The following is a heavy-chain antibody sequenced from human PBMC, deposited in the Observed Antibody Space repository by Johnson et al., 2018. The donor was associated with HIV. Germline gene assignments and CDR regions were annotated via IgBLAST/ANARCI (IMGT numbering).Heavy chain of an antibody. CDR3: ARLRGAFDI. J-gene: IGHJ3*02. V-gene: IGHV3-23*04. Sequence: EVQLVESGGGLVQPGGSLRLSCAASGFTFSSYAMSWVRQAPGKGLEWVSAISGSGGSTYYADSVKGRFTISRDNAKNSLYLQMNSLRSDDTAVYYCARLRGAFDIWGQGTMVTVSS. CDR2: ISGSGGST. D-gene: IGHD4-17*01. CDR1: GFTFSSYA.